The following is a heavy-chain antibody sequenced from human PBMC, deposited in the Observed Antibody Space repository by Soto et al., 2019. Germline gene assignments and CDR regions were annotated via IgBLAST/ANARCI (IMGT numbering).Heavy chain of an antibody. V-gene: IGHV3-48*01. CDR2: VSDSSSTI. Sequence: GGSLRLSCAASGFTFSSYSMNWVRQSPGKGLEWVSYVSDSSSTIYYADSVKGRFTISRDNAKNSLYVQMNSLRAEDTAVYYCARSRDIHGSGSYAFDYWGQGSLVTVSS. CDR3: ARSRDIHGSGSYAFDY. D-gene: IGHD3-10*01. J-gene: IGHJ4*02. CDR1: GFTFSSYS.